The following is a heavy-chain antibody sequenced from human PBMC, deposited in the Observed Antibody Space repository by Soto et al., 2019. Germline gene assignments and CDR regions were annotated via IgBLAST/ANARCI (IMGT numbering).Heavy chain of an antibody. CDR2: ISGSGGST. Sequence: GGSLRLSCAASGFTFSSYAMSWVRQAPGKGLEWVSAISGSGGSTYYADSVKGRFTISRDNSKNTLYLQMNSLRAEDTAVYYCAKDLSITMIVVVRPYGMDVWGQGITVSVS. D-gene: IGHD3-22*01. J-gene: IGHJ6*02. V-gene: IGHV3-23*01. CDR1: GFTFSSYA. CDR3: AKDLSITMIVVVRPYGMDV.